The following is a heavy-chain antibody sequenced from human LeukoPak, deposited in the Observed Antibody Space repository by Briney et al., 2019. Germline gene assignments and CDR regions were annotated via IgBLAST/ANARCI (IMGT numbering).Heavy chain of an antibody. J-gene: IGHJ4*02. CDR3: ARVRGYDFDY. CDR1: GGSFSGYY. D-gene: IGHD5-18*01. Sequence: SETLSLTCAVYGGSFSGYYWSWIRQPPGKGLEWIGEINHSGSTNYNPSLKSRVTISVDTSKNQFSLKLSSVTAADTAVYYCARVRGYDFDYWGQGTLVTVSS. V-gene: IGHV4-34*01. CDR2: INHSGST.